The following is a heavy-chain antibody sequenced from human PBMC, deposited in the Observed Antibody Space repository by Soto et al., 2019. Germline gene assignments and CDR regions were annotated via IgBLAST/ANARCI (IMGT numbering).Heavy chain of an antibody. D-gene: IGHD1-26*01. CDR1: GGSIRSISCY. J-gene: IGHJ4*02. CDR3: ASSGSYWDFDY. Sequence: TSETLSLTWTVSGGSIRSISCYRVWIRQPPGKGLEWIGYIYYSGSTNYNPSLKSRVTISVDTSKNQFSLKLSSVTAADTAVYYCASSGSYWDFDYWGQGTLVTVSS. CDR2: IYYSGST. V-gene: IGHV4-61*05.